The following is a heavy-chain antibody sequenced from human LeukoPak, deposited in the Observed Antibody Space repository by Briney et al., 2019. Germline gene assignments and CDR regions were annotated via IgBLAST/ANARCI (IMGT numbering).Heavy chain of an antibody. CDR3: ARRHLPGQRYSGYDNFDY. V-gene: IGHV5-51*01. Sequence: GESLKISCKGSGYSFTSYWIGWVRQMPGKGLEWMGIIYPGDSDTRYSPSFQGQVTISADKSISTAYLQWSSLKASDTAMYYCARRHLPGQRYSGYDNFDYWGQGTLVTVSS. CDR1: GYSFTSYW. CDR2: IYPGDSDT. J-gene: IGHJ4*02. D-gene: IGHD5-12*01.